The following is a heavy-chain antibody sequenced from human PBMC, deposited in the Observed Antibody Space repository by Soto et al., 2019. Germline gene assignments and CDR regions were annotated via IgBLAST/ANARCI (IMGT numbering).Heavy chain of an antibody. D-gene: IGHD2-15*01. J-gene: IGHJ6*02. CDR1: GGTFSSYA. V-gene: IGHV1-69*06. Sequence: QVQLVQSGAEVKKPGSSVKVSCKASGGTFSSYAISWVRQAPGQGLEWMGGIIPIFGTANYAQKFQGRVTITADKTTRTAYMELSSLRYEDTAVYYCARWDGGKVQDYYSYSMDVWGQGTTVTVSS. CDR3: ARWDGGKVQDYYSYSMDV. CDR2: IIPIFGTA.